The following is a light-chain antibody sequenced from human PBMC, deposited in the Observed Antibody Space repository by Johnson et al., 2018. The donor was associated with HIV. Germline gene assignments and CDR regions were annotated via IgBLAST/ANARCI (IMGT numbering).Light chain of an antibody. CDR2: DNN. CDR1: SSNIGNNY. Sequence: QSVLTQPPSVSAAPGQKVTISCSGSSSNIGNNYVSWYQQLPGTAPKLLIYDNNKRPSGIPDRFSGSKSGTSATLGITGLQTGDEADYYCGTWDSSLSAVRCYVFGTGTKVTAL. CDR3: GTWDSSLSAVRCYV. V-gene: IGLV1-51*01. J-gene: IGLJ1*01.